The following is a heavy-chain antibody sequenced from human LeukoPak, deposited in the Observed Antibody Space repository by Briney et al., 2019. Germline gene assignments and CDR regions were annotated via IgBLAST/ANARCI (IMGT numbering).Heavy chain of an antibody. D-gene: IGHD3-10*01. CDR1: GGTFSSYA. CDR3: ARDMSFGFGEFRWGKDYYYGMDV. V-gene: IGHV1-69*04. J-gene: IGHJ6*02. CDR2: IIPILGIA. Sequence: GASVKVSCKASGGTFSSYAISWVRQAPGQGLEWMGRIIPILGIANYAQKFQGRVTITADKSTSTAYMELSSLRSEDTAVYYCARDMSFGFGEFRWGKDYYYGMDVWGQGTTVTVSS.